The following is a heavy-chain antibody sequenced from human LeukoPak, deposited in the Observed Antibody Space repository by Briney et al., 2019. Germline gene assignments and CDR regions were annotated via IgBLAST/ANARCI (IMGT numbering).Heavy chain of an antibody. CDR3: STDPYSSKWYYFDY. Sequence: GGSLRLSCGASGFTFSRYAMHWVRQAPGKGLEWVGRIKSKTDGGTTDYAAPVEGRFTISRDDSKKTLYLQMNSLKTEDTAVYYCSTDPYSSKWYYFDYWGQGTLVTVSS. J-gene: IGHJ4*02. CDR2: IKSKTDGGTT. D-gene: IGHD6-13*01. CDR1: GFTFSRYA. V-gene: IGHV3-15*01.